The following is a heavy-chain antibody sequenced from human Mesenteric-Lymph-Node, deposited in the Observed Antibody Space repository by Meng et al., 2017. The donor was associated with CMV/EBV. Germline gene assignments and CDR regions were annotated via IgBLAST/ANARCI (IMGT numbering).Heavy chain of an antibody. CDR3: ATDNWNDGFS. CDR1: GYTFTNYA. D-gene: IGHD1-1*01. CDR2: INPSGGST. V-gene: IGHV1-46*01. Sequence: KVSCKASGYTFTNYAMHWVRQAPGQGLEWMGIINPSGGSTSYAQRFQGRVTMTRDTSTSTVYMELSSLRSEDTAVYYCATDNWNDGFSWGQGTLVTVSS. J-gene: IGHJ4*02.